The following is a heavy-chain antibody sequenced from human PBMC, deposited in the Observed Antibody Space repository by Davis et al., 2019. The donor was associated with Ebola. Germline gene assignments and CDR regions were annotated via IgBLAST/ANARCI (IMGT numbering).Heavy chain of an antibody. CDR2: IYHSGST. Sequence: SETLSLTCAVSGGSISSSNWWSWVRQPPGKGLEWIGEIYHSGSTNYHPSLKSRVTISVDTSKNQFSLKLSSVSAADTAVYYCAGEGQGLRFDWYFDLWGRGTLVTVSS. V-gene: IGHV4-4*02. CDR1: GGSISSSNW. D-gene: IGHD5-12*01. CDR3: AGEGQGLRFDWYFDL. J-gene: IGHJ2*01.